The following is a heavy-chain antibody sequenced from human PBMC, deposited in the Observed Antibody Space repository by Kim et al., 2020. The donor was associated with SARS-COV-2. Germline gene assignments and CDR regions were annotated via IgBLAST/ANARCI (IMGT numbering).Heavy chain of an antibody. J-gene: IGHJ6*02. CDR1: GGTFSSYA. CDR2: IIPIFDTA. D-gene: IGHD3-22*01. Sequence: SVKVSCKASGGTFSSYAISWVRQAPGQGLEWMGGIIPIFDTANHAQKFQGRVTITADESTSTAYMELSSLRSEDTAVYYCASRYYYDSNGYSKAYYYYGVAGWGQGTTVPASS. CDR3: ASRYYYDSNGYSKAYYYYGVAG. V-gene: IGHV1-69*13.